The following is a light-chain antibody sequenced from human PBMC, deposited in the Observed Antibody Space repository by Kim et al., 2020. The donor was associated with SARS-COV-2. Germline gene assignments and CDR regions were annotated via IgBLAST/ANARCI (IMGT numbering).Light chain of an antibody. Sequence: RVTISCTGSSPNIGAGYDVHWYQQLPGTAPKLLIYGNSNRPSGVPDRFSGSKSGTSASLAITGLQAEDEADYYCQSYDSSLSGWVFGGGTKVTVL. CDR2: GNS. CDR1: SPNIGAGYD. CDR3: QSYDSSLSGWV. J-gene: IGLJ3*02. V-gene: IGLV1-40*01.